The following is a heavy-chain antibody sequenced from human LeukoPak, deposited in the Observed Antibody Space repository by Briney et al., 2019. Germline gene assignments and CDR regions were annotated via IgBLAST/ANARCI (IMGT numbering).Heavy chain of an antibody. Sequence: QSGGPLRLSCAASGFTFSSYDMHWAPQAPGKGLEWVAFISCDGSIKYYADCEKGRFTISRDNSKNALYLQMNRLIAEDTAVYYCAKIPYCSGGSCYSYGYYYGMDVWGQGTTVTVSS. V-gene: IGHV3-30*18. CDR2: ISCDGSIK. CDR1: GFTFSSYD. CDR3: AKIPYCSGGSCYSYGYYYGMDV. D-gene: IGHD2-15*01. J-gene: IGHJ6*02.